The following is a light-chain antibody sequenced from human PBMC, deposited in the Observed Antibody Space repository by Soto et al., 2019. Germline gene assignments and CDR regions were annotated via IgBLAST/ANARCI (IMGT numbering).Light chain of an antibody. CDR3: QTWGTGTVV. CDR2: LNSDGSH. CDR1: SGHNTYA. J-gene: IGLJ2*01. Sequence: QLVLTQSPSASASLGASVKFACTLSSGHNTYAIAWHQQQPEKGPRYLMRLNSDGSHFKGDGIPDRFSGSSSGAERYLPISSLQSDDEADYYCQTWGTGTVVFGGGTKRTVL. V-gene: IGLV4-69*01.